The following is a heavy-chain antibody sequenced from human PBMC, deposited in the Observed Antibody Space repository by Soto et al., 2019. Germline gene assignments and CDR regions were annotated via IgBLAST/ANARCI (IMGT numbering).Heavy chain of an antibody. D-gene: IGHD3-22*01. V-gene: IGHV3-21*01. CDR3: ARVVDYYDPYYYYVMDV. CDR2: ISSSSGYI. Sequence: PGGSLRLSCAASGFTFSSYSMNWVRQAPGKGLEWVSSISSSSGYIYYADSVKGRFTISRDNAKNSLSLQMNSLRAEDTAVYYCARVVDYYDPYYYYVMDVWGLGTTVTVSS. CDR1: GFTFSSYS. J-gene: IGHJ6*02.